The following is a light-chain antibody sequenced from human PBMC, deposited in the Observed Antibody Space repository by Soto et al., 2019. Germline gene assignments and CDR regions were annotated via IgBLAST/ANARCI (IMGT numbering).Light chain of an antibody. J-gene: IGKJ2*01. CDR3: MQSLQIPYT. CDR1: QSLLHSNGYNY. Sequence: DIVMTQSPLSLPVTPGEPASISCRSSQSLLHSNGYNYLDWYLQKPGQSPQLLIYLGSNRASGVPDRFCGSGSGTDFTLKISRVEAEDVWVYYCMQSLQIPYTCGQGTKLEIK. V-gene: IGKV2-28*01. CDR2: LGS.